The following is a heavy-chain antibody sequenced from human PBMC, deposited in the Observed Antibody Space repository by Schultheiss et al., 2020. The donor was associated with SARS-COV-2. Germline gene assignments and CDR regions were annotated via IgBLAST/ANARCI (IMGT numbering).Heavy chain of an antibody. CDR1: GYTFTSYD. Sequence: GGSLRLSCKASGYTFTSYDINWVRQATGQGLEWMGWMNPNSGNTGYAQKFQGRVTMTRNTSISTAYMELSSLRSEDTAVYYCARGLVATIFGVVIQLYYYYMDVWGKGTTVTVSS. V-gene: IGHV1-8*01. CDR3: ARGLVATIFGVVIQLYYYYMDV. D-gene: IGHD3-3*01. CDR2: MNPNSGNT. J-gene: IGHJ6*03.